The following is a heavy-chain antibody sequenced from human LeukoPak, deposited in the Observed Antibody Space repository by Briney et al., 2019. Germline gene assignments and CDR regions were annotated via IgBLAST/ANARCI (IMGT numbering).Heavy chain of an antibody. J-gene: IGHJ4*02. CDR3: ARDRKAGSTSDFDY. CDR2: INPNSGGT. CDR1: GYTFTGYY. D-gene: IGHD2-2*01. Sequence: VSVKVSCKASGYTFTGYYMHWVRQAPGQGLDWMGWINPNSGGTNYAQKFQGRVTMTRDTSISTAYMELSRLRSDDTAVYYCARDRKAGSTSDFDYWGQGTLVTVSS. V-gene: IGHV1-2*02.